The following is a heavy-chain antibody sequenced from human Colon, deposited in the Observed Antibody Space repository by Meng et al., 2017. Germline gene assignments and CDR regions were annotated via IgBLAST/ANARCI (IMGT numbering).Heavy chain of an antibody. CDR3: ATGLRHGDWFDP. V-gene: IGHV4-34*02. CDR2: IDHFGIS. J-gene: IGHJ5*02. D-gene: IGHD4-17*01. Sequence: QVQIQPGGAGLLNPSETLPLTCAVSGGSFSGFYWSWIRQPPGKGLEWIGEIDHFGISNYNSSLKGRLTMSVDTSKKQISLTLTSVTAADTAVYYCATGLRHGDWFDPWGPGTLVTVSS. CDR1: GGSFSGFY.